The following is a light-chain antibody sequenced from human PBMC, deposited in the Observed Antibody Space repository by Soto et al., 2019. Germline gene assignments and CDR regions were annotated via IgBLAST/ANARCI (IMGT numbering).Light chain of an antibody. Sequence: DIQMTQSPSSLSAFGGDSVTITCRAGQSISTSLNSFQQKPGKAPNLLIYSASSFQSGVPSRFSGTAPGPDFTLTISSLQPEDFASFSCQQSFTSPWTCGQGTK. CDR1: QSISTS. CDR3: QQSFTSPWT. V-gene: IGKV1-39*01. J-gene: IGKJ1*01. CDR2: SAS.